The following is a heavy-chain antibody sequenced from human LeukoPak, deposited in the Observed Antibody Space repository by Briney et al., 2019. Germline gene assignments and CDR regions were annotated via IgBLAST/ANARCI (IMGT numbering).Heavy chain of an antibody. V-gene: IGHV1-69*13. CDR1: GYTFTSYD. CDR3: ARLAVVPAAMSPDY. CDR2: VIPISGTT. D-gene: IGHD2-2*01. J-gene: IGHJ4*02. Sequence: ASVKVSCKASGYTFTSYDINWVRQATGQGLEWLGAVIPISGTTHYAQKFQGRVSITVDDSTTTVYMQLSGLRSDDTAVYFCARLAVVPAAMSPDYWGQGTLVSVSS.